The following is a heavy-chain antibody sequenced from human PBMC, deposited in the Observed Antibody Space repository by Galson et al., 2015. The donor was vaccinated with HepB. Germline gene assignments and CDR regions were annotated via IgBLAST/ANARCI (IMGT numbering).Heavy chain of an antibody. CDR2: IKQDGSEK. D-gene: IGHD2-15*01. CDR3: ARDCSGGSCYSYYYYYMDV. J-gene: IGHJ6*03. Sequence: SLRLSCAASGFTFSSYWMSWVRQAPGKGLEWVANIKQDGSEKYYVDSVKGRFTISRDNAKNSLYLQMNSLRAEDTAVYYCARDCSGGSCYSYYYYYMDVWGKGTTVTVSS. V-gene: IGHV3-7*01. CDR1: GFTFSSYW.